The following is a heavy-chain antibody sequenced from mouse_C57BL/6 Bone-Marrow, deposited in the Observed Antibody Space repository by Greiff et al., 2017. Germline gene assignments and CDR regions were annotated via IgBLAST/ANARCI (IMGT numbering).Heavy chain of an antibody. CDR3: ARNWDDY. J-gene: IGHJ2*01. Sequence: QVQLKESGAELVKPGASVKLSCKASGYTFTSYWMQWVKQRPGQGLEWIGEIDPSDSYTNYNQKFKGKATLTVDTSSSTAYMQLSSLTSEDAAVYYCARNWDDYWGQGTTLTGSS. CDR2: IDPSDSYT. CDR1: GYTFTSYW. D-gene: IGHD4-1*01. V-gene: IGHV1-50*01.